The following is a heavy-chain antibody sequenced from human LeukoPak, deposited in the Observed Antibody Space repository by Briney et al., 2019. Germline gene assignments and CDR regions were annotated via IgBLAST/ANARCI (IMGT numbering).Heavy chain of an antibody. J-gene: IGHJ4*02. V-gene: IGHV3-48*03. CDR3: GKGTIAAAGYYYFDY. Sequence: GGSLRLSCAASGFTFSSYEMIWVRQAPGKGLEWVSYISSSGSTIYYADSVKGRFTISRDNAKNSLYLQMNSLRAEDTAVYYCGKGTIAAAGYYYFDYWGQGTQVTVSS. CDR2: ISSSGSTI. D-gene: IGHD6-13*01. CDR1: GFTFSSYE.